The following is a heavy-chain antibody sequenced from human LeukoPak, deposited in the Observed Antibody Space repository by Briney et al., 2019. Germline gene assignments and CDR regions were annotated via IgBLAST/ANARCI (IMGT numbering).Heavy chain of an antibody. CDR2: ISYDEMYQ. J-gene: IGHJ4*02. CDR1: GFTFNIYG. Sequence: GGSLRLSCAASGFTFNIYGMHWVRQAPGKGLGWDAGISYDEMYQYYADSVKGRSTISRDNSKHTLFLQMNSLRAEDTAIYYCAKDRDYYGSGSDYWGQGTLVTVSS. D-gene: IGHD3-10*01. V-gene: IGHV3-30*18. CDR3: AKDRDYYGSGSDY.